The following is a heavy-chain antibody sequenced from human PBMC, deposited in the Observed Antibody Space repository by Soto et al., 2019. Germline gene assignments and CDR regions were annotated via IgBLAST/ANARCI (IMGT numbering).Heavy chain of an antibody. Sequence: PWWSMSLSCSASGFTFSDYAMHWVRQAPGKGLEYVSAITSNGGSIYYANSVKGRFTISRDNSKNTLYLQMGSLRAEDMAVYYCARDLYGSGSYGDLDYWGQGTLVTVSS. D-gene: IGHD3-10*01. J-gene: IGHJ4*02. CDR1: GFTFSDYA. CDR2: ITSNGGSI. CDR3: ARDLYGSGSYGDLDY. V-gene: IGHV3-64*01.